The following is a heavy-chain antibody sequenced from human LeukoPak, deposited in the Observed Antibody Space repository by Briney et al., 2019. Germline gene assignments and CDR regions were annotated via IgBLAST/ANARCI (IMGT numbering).Heavy chain of an antibody. J-gene: IGHJ4*02. CDR2: IIPIFGTA. D-gene: IGHD2-15*01. CDR3: AREYCSGGSCYGDSFDY. V-gene: IGHV1-69*13. CDR1: GGTFSSYA. Sequence: SVNVSCKASGGTFSSYAISWVRQAPGQGLEWMGGIIPIFGTANYAQKFQGRVTITADESTSTAYMELSSLRSEDTAVYYCAREYCSGGSCYGDSFDYWGQGTLVTVSS.